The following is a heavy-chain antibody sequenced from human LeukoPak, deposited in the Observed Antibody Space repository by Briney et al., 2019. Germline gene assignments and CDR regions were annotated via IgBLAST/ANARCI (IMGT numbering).Heavy chain of an antibody. CDR2: ISSSGSAK. D-gene: IGHD2-2*03. J-gene: IGHJ4*02. Sequence: GGSLRLSCAASGFTFSLYWMNWVRQAPGKGLEWVSHISSSGSAKYYADSVKGRFTISRDNAKNSLYLQMNSLRDEDTAVFYCASGSGHWGQGTLVTVSS. CDR3: ASGSGH. V-gene: IGHV3-48*02. CDR1: GFTFSLYW.